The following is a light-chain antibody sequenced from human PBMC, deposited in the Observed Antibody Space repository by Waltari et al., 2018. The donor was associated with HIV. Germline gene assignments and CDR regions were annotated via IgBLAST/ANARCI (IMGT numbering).Light chain of an antibody. CDR1: QNIRNN. J-gene: IGKJ2*01. CDR2: STS. Sequence: EIVMTQSPATLSLRPGDTATLSCRASQNIRNNLAWLQHRPGHAPMLVVHSTSTGAAGSPARFSGSASCTNFSLTITSLQSEDYAVYYCHQYDNWPPHTFGQGTIVEIK. V-gene: IGKV3-15*01. CDR3: HQYDNWPPHT.